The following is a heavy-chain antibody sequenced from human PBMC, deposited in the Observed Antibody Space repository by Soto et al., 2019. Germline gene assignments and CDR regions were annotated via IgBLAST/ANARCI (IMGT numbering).Heavy chain of an antibody. D-gene: IGHD3-22*01. Sequence: QVQLVQSGAEVQKPGSSVKVSCKASGGTFSSYAISWVRQAPGQGLEWMGGIIPIFGTANYAQKFQGRVTITADESTSTAYMELSSLRSEDTAVYYCARDGANYYDSSGYYSHWGQGTLVTVSS. CDR2: IIPIFGTA. CDR3: ARDGANYYDSSGYYSH. V-gene: IGHV1-69*01. J-gene: IGHJ4*02. CDR1: GGTFSSYA.